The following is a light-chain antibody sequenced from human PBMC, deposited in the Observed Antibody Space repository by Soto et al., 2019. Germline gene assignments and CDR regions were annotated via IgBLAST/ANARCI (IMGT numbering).Light chain of an antibody. CDR1: QNINSY. J-gene: IGKJ5*01. CDR2: AAS. CDR3: QQSSRIPPIT. Sequence: DIQMTQSPPSLSASVGDRVTITCRASQNINSYLNWFQQKPGKAPKLLIYAASTLHTGVPSRFSGSGSGTDFTLTISGLQSEDFATYYCQQSSRIPPITFGQGTRLEIK. V-gene: IGKV1-39*01.